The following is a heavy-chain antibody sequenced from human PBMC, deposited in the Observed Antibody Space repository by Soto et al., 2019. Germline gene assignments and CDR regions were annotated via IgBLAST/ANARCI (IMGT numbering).Heavy chain of an antibody. CDR2: MNPNSGNT. Sequence: AAVKVSCKASGYTFTSYHINWGRQATGQGLEWMGWMNPNSGNTGYAQKFQGRVTMTRNTSISTAYMELSSLRSEDTAVYYCARGCYYGSGITCMDVWGKGTTVTVSS. CDR3: ARGCYYGSGITCMDV. CDR1: GYTFTSYH. D-gene: IGHD3-10*01. V-gene: IGHV1-8*01. J-gene: IGHJ6*03.